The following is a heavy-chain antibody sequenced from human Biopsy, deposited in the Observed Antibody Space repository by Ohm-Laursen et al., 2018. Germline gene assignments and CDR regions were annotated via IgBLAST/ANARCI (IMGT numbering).Heavy chain of an antibody. V-gene: IGHV4-61*01. D-gene: IGHD6-19*01. J-gene: IGHJ4*02. CDR1: GDSLTSGPEN. CDR2: IYSGGNT. Sequence: SETLSLTCTVSGDSLTSGPENWSWIRQSPGQGLEYIGFIYSGGNTNYSPSLKNRVTMSVDTSKNQFYLKLYSVTAADTAVYYCARGRRTSGWPYFDNWGQGALVIVPP. CDR3: ARGRRTSGWPYFDN.